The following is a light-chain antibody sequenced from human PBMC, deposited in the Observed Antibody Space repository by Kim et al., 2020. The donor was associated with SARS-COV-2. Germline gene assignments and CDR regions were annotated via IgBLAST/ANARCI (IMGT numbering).Light chain of an antibody. CDR2: AAS. J-gene: IGKJ1*01. CDR1: KDISNY. Sequence: SVGDRVTITCRASKDISNYLAWVQLKPGKAPKLLIYAASVLQPGVPSRFSGSGSGTDFTLTVTSLQPEDVATYYCQKCDSAPWTFGQGTKVDIK. V-gene: IGKV1-27*01. CDR3: QKCDSAPWT.